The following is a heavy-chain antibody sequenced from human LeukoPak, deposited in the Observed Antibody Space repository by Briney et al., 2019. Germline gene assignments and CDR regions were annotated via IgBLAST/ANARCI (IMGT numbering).Heavy chain of an antibody. CDR1: GYSISSGYY. J-gene: IGHJ3*02. V-gene: IGHV4-38-2*02. CDR2: IYHSGST. D-gene: IGHD3-22*01. CDR3: ARDWRITMIVVVISGGDAFDI. Sequence: SETLPLTCTVSGYSISSGYYWGWIRQPPGKGLEWTGSIYHSGSTYYNPSLKSRVTISVDTSKNQFSLKLSSVTAADTAVYYCARDWRITMIVVVISGGDAFDIWGQGTMVTVSS.